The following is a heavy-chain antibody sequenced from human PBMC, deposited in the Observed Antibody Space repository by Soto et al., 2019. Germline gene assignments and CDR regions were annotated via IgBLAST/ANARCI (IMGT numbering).Heavy chain of an antibody. V-gene: IGHV4-30-2*01. Sequence: SETMSPPCVVSRGSISIAGYSWCWMRPQPRKGLEWIGYIDHSGSTYYNPSLKSRVTISVDRSKNQFSLKLSSVTAADTAVYYCARRRGFPYYYGMDVWGQGNTVTVSS. J-gene: IGHJ6*02. CDR2: IDHSGST. CDR1: RGSISIAGYS. CDR3: ARRRGFPYYYGMDV. D-gene: IGHD5-12*01.